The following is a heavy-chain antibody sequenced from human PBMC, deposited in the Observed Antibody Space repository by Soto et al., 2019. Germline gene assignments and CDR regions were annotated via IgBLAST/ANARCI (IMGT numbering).Heavy chain of an antibody. CDR2: ISGSGGST. CDR1: GFTFSSYA. V-gene: IGHV3-23*01. D-gene: IGHD2-15*01. CDR3: AEDLRLTVAATPDY. J-gene: IGHJ4*02. Sequence: EVQLLESGGGLVQPGGSLRLSCAASGFTFSSYAMSWVRQAPGKGLEWVSAISGSGGSTYYADSVKGRFTISRDNSKNTLYLQMNSLRAEDTAVYYCAEDLRLTVAATPDYWGQGTLVTVSS.